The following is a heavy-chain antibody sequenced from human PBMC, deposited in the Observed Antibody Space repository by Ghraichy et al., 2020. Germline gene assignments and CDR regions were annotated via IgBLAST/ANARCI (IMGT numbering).Heavy chain of an antibody. D-gene: IGHD2-2*01. CDR1: GFTFRGYA. CDR2: VSYDGGNK. V-gene: IGHV3-30*18. CDR3: VKGGCSSTSCRLPPGK. J-gene: IGHJ4*02. Sequence: GGSLRLSCAGSGFTFRGYAIHWVRQAPGKGLAWVAVVSYDGGNKIYEDSVKGRFSVSRDKSDGTVFLQMNSLREDDTAVYYCVKGGCSSTSCRLPPGKWGQGTLVTVSS.